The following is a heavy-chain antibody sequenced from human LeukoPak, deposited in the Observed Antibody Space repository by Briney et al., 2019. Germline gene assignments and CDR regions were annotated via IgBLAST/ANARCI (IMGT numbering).Heavy chain of an antibody. Sequence: GGSLRLSCAASGFTFTTYWMHWVRQALGKGLVWVSRINSDGSSTNYADSVKGRFTISRDNAKNTLYLQMNSLRADDTAVYYCARGPAYYFDTSGYHSGYWGQGTLVTVSS. CDR3: ARGPAYYFDTSGYHSGY. CDR2: INSDGSST. D-gene: IGHD3-22*01. J-gene: IGHJ4*02. V-gene: IGHV3-74*01. CDR1: GFTFTTYW.